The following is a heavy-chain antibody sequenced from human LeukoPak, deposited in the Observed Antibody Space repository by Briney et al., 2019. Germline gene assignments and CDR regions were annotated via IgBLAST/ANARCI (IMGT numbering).Heavy chain of an antibody. D-gene: IGHD3-16*01. CDR2: ISDSGSTI. Sequence: GGSLRLSCAASGFTFSDYYMSWISQAPGKGLEWGSYISDSGSTIYYADSLKGRFTISRDNAKNSLYLQINSLRVEDTAVYYSAREQEQQVWRTYGTYSYYYYVDVWGQGTTVTVSS. CDR1: GFTFSDYY. CDR3: AREQEQQVWRTYGTYSYYYYVDV. V-gene: IGHV3-11*01. J-gene: IGHJ6*03.